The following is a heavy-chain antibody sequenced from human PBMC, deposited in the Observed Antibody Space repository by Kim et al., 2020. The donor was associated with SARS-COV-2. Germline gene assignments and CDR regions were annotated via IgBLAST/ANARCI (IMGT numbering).Heavy chain of an antibody. V-gene: IGHV4-59*01. Sequence: SETLSLTCTVSGGSISSYYWSWIRQPPGKGLEWIGYIYYSGSTNYNPSLKSRVTISVDTSKNQFSLKLSSVTAADTAVYYCARDRDSHIDYWGQGTLVTV. CDR1: GGSISSYY. J-gene: IGHJ4*02. D-gene: IGHD2-15*01. CDR2: IYYSGST. CDR3: ARDRDSHIDY.